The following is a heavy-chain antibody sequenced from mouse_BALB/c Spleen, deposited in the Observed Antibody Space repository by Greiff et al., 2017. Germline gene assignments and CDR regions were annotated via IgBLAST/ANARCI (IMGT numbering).Heavy chain of an antibody. CDR3: TDGYYSYYAMDY. D-gene: IGHD2-3*01. V-gene: IGHV1-5*01. CDR2: IYPGNSDT. Sequence: VQLQQSGTVLARPGASVKMSCKASGYTFTSYWMHWVKQRPGQGLEWIGAIYPGNSDTSYNQKFKGKAKLTAVTSTSTANMELSSLTNEDSAVYYCTDGYYSYYAMDYWGQGTSVTVSS. CDR1: GYTFTSYW. J-gene: IGHJ4*01.